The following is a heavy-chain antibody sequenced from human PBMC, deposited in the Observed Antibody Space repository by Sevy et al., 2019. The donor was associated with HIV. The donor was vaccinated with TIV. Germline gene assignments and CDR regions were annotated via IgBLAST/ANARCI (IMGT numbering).Heavy chain of an antibody. J-gene: IGHJ4*02. D-gene: IGHD4-17*01. CDR3: ARDLEFYDYGDYGPAFMPDY. Sequence: GGCLRLSCAASGFTFSTYGMHWVRQAPGKGLEWVAVIWFDGSNTYYADSVKGRFTISRDIAKNTLHLQMNSLRVEDTAVYYCARDLEFYDYGDYGPAFMPDYWGQGTLVTVSS. CDR1: GFTFSTYG. V-gene: IGHV3-33*01. CDR2: IWFDGSNT.